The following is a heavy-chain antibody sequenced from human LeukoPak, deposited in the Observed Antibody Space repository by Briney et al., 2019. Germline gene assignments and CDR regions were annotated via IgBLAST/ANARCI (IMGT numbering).Heavy chain of an antibody. D-gene: IGHD1-26*01. CDR1: GGSFSGYY. CDR2: INHSGST. V-gene: IGHV4-34*01. Sequence: SETLSFTCAVYGGSFSGYYWSWIRQPPGKGLEWIGEINHSGSTNYNPSLKSRVTISVDTSKNQFSLKLSSVTAADTAVYYCARARRGSYFLDYWGQGTLVTVSS. J-gene: IGHJ4*02. CDR3: ARARRGSYFLDY.